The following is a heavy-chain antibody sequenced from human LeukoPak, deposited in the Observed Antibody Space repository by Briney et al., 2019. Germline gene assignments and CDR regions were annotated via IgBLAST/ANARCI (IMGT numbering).Heavy chain of an antibody. J-gene: IGHJ4*02. CDR1: GFTFSSYA. Sequence: PGGSLRLSCAASGFTFSSYAMSWVRQAPGKGLEWVSTISGGGGTTYYADSVKGRFTISRDNAKNSLYLQMNSLRAEDTAVYYCARDSDGYTSEKTFDYWGQGTLVTVSS. CDR2: ISGGGGTT. V-gene: IGHV3-23*01. D-gene: IGHD5-24*01. CDR3: ARDSDGYTSEKTFDY.